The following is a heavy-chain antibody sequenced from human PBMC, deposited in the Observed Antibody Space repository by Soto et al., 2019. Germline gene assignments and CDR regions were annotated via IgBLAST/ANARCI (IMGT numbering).Heavy chain of an antibody. CDR3: ARSSSYYGMDV. J-gene: IGHJ6*01. V-gene: IGHV1-69*06. CDR2: IIPIFGTA. Sequence: SVKGSCKVAVPAFCDYAFSWVRQAPGQGLEWMGGIIPIFGTANYAQKFQVTISADKSISTAYLQWSSLKASDTAMYYCARSSSYYGMDVWGQATTFTVPS. CDR1: VPAFCDYA.